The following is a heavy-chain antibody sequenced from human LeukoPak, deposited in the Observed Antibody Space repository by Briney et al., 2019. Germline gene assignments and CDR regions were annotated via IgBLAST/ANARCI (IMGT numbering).Heavy chain of an antibody. D-gene: IGHD1-1*01. CDR3: AKGKRYPDY. CDR1: GFTFSESW. J-gene: IGHJ4*01. Sequence: PGRSLRLSSVVSGFTFSESWMSWVRQVPGKGLGWVASLNLDGSDKYYVDSVKGRFTISRDNAKNTLYLQMDSLRVEDTAVYYCAKGKRYPDYWGQGTLVTVSS. CDR2: LNLDGSDK. V-gene: IGHV3-7*03.